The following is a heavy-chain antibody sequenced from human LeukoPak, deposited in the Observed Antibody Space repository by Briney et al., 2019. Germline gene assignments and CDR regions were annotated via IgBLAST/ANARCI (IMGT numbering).Heavy chain of an antibody. Sequence: ASVKVSCKASGYTFTGYYVHWVRQAPGQGLEWMGWINPNSGGTKYAQKFQGGVTMTRDTSITTAYMELSSLRSDDTAVYYCARFLGYCSAGSCYFDYWGQGTLVTVSS. J-gene: IGHJ4*02. CDR2: INPNSGGT. V-gene: IGHV1-2*02. CDR3: ARFLGYCSAGSCYFDY. CDR1: GYTFTGYY. D-gene: IGHD2-15*01.